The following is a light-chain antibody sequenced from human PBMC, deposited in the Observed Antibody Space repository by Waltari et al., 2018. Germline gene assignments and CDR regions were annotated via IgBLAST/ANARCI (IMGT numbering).Light chain of an antibody. Sequence: QSILTQPPSASGTPGQRVTMSCSGSNSNTGSNPVNWYQQVPGAGPKLRIYSSDQRPSGVPDRFSGSKSGTSASLAITGLQSEDEADYYCATWDGRLTAVVFGGGTKVTVL. J-gene: IGLJ2*01. CDR2: SSD. CDR3: ATWDGRLTAVV. CDR1: NSNTGSNP. V-gene: IGLV1-44*01.